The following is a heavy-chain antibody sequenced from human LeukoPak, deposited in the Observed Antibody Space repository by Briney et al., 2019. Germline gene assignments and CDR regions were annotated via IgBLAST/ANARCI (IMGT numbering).Heavy chain of an antibody. CDR2: IYHSGST. D-gene: IGHD3-22*01. CDR3: ARGRYYYDSSGYYYDDYFDY. J-gene: IGHJ4*02. CDR1: GYSISSGYF. Sequence: SETLSLTCGVSGYSISSGYFWGWIRQPPGKGLEWIGSIYHSGSTYYNPSLRSRVTISVDTSKNQFSLKLRSVTAADTAVYYCARGRYYYDSSGYYYDDYFDYWGQGTLVTVSS. V-gene: IGHV4-38-2*01.